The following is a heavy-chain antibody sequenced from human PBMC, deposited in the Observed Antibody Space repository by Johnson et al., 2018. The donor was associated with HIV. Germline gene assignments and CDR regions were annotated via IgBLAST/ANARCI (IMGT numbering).Heavy chain of an antibody. Sequence: MQLVESGGGLVKPGGSLRLSCAASGFSVSNNYMNWVRQAPGKGLMWVSNIKTDGSNTNYADSVKGRFTISRDNAKNTVYLQMDSLRDEDMAVYYCARGALGSFDIWGQGTMVTVSS. CDR3: ARGALGSFDI. J-gene: IGHJ3*02. V-gene: IGHV3-74*02. CDR2: IKTDGSNT. CDR1: GFSVSNNY. D-gene: IGHD3-10*01.